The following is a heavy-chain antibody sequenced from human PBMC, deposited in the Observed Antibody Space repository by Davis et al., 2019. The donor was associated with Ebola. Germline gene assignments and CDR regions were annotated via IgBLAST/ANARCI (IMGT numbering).Heavy chain of an antibody. V-gene: IGHV3-33*01. D-gene: IGHD4-23*01. J-gene: IGHJ4*02. CDR2: IWYDGSNK. CDR3: ARNSPGGEVDY. Sequence: GGSLRLSCAVSGFTFSSYGMHWVRQAPGKGLEWVAVIWYDGSNKYYADSVKGRFTISRDNSKNTLYLQMNSLRAEDTAVYYCARNSPGGEVDYWGQGTLVTVSS. CDR1: GFTFSSYG.